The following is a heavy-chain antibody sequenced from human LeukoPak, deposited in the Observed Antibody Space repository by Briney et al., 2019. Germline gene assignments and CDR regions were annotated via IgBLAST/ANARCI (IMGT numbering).Heavy chain of an antibody. Sequence: SETLSLTCTVSGGSMTSYYWSWIRQTPGKGLEWIGNIDDSGSTYYNPSLRSRITISVDMAKKQYSLKVTYMTAADTAVYSCARSFFDFSSGYSPYWYLDVWGRGALVAVSS. CDR1: GGSMTSYY. V-gene: IGHV4-59*08. D-gene: IGHD3-3*01. CDR3: ARSFFDFSSGYSPYWYLDV. CDR2: IDDSGST. J-gene: IGHJ2*01.